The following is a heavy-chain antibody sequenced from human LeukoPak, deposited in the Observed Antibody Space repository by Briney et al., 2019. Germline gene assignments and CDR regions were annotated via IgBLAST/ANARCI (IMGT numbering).Heavy chain of an antibody. CDR2: ISRNSRYI. CDR1: GFSFSTYS. Sequence: GGSLRLSCAASGFSFSTYSRNWVRQAPGKGLEWVSSISRNSRYIYYADSMRGRFTISRDNAKNSLYLQMNSLKPEDTAVYYCARVAEAAAFDSWGQGTLVTVSS. CDR3: ARVAEAAAFDS. D-gene: IGHD6-13*01. V-gene: IGHV3-21*06. J-gene: IGHJ4*02.